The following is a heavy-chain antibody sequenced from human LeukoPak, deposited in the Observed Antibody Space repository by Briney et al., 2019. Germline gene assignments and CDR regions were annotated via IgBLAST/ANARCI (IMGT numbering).Heavy chain of an antibody. CDR3: ARGAYSSGWDAHMDV. D-gene: IGHD6-19*01. V-gene: IGHV3-23*01. CDR2: ISGSGGST. J-gene: IGHJ6*03. Sequence: PGGSLRLSCAASGFTFSSYAMSWVRQAPGKGLGWVSAISGSGGSTYYADSVKGRFTISRDNSKNTLYLQMNSLRAEDTAVYYCARGAYSSGWDAHMDVWGKGTTVTVPS. CDR1: GFTFSSYA.